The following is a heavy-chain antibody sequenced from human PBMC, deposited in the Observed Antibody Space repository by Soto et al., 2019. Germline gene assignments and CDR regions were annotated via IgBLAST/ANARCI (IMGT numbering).Heavy chain of an antibody. Sequence: SETLSLTCTVSGGSISSYYWSWIRQPPGKGPEWIGYIYYSGSTNYNPSLKSRVTISVDTSKNQFSLKLSSVTAADTAVYYCARDIGSGTLQSGNWFDPWGQGTLVTAPQ. CDR3: ARDIGSGTLQSGNWFDP. CDR2: IYYSGST. CDR1: GGSISSYY. D-gene: IGHD3-10*01. V-gene: IGHV4-59*01. J-gene: IGHJ5*02.